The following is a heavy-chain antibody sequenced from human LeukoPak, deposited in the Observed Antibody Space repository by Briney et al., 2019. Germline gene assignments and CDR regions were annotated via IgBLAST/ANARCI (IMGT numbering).Heavy chain of an antibody. CDR3: ARHVSSSLGNWFDP. V-gene: IGHV4-39*01. D-gene: IGHD6-6*01. CDR1: GGSISSYY. CDR2: IYYSGST. Sequence: SETLSLTCTVSGGSISSYYWGWIRQPPGKGLEWIGSIYYSGSTYYNPSLKSRVTISVDTSKNQFSLKLSSVTAADTAVYYCARHVSSSLGNWFDPWGQGTLVTVSS. J-gene: IGHJ5*02.